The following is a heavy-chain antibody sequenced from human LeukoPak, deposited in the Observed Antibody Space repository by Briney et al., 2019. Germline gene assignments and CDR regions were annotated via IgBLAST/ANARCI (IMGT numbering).Heavy chain of an antibody. CDR3: ARGPYGSGSYYTTFDY. J-gene: IGHJ4*02. CDR1: GYTFTSYG. V-gene: IGHV1-2*02. D-gene: IGHD3-10*01. Sequence: ASVKVSCKASGYTFTSYGISWVRQAPGQGLEWMGWINPSSGGTNYAQKFQGRVTMTRDTSISTAYMELSRLRSDDTAVYYCARGPYGSGSYYTTFDYWGQGTLVTVSS. CDR2: INPSSGGT.